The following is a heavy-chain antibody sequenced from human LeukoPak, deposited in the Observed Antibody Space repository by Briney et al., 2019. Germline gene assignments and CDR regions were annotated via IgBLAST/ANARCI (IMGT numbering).Heavy chain of an antibody. V-gene: IGHV4-39*07. CDR2: IFYSGTT. CDR3: ARALLVDINDAFDI. J-gene: IGHJ3*02. D-gene: IGHD2-15*01. Sequence: SETLSLTCAVSGDPITSSRYYWGWIRQPPGKGLEWIGSIFYSGTTYYNPSLKSRVTISIDTSKNQFSLKLSSVTAADTAVYYCARALLVDINDAFDIWGQGTTVTVSS. CDR1: GDPITSSRYY.